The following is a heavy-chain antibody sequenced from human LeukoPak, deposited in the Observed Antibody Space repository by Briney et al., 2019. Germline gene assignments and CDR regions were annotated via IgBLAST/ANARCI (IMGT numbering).Heavy chain of an antibody. CDR2: ISSSSDYI. J-gene: IGHJ4*02. CDR3: ARGNIKFDY. V-gene: IGHV3-21*01. Sequence: GGSLRLTCAASGFTFSTYIMNWVRQAPGKGLEWVSSISSSSDYIYYVDSVKGRFTISRDDAKNSLYLQMNSLRAEDTAVYYCARGNIKFDYWGQGTLATVSS. CDR1: GFTFSTYI.